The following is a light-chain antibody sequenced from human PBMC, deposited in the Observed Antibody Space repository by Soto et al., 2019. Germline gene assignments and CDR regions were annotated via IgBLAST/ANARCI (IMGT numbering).Light chain of an antibody. CDR2: AAS. Sequence: DIQMTQPPSSLSASVGDRVTITCRASQSMSSYLNWYQQKPGKAAKLLIYAASSLQSGVPSRFSGSGSGTDFPLTISSLQPEDFATYSCQQSYSTPWTFGKGTKVDIK. CDR1: QSMSSY. CDR3: QQSYSTPWT. V-gene: IGKV1-39*01. J-gene: IGKJ1*01.